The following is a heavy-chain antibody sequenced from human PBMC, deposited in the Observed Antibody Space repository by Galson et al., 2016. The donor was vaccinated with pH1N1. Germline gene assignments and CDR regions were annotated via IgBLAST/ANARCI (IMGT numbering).Heavy chain of an antibody. CDR2: IYYTGST. CDR1: GGSISSGGYY. J-gene: IGHJ5*02. Sequence: LTCTVSGGSISSGGYYWSWIRQHPGKGLEWIGYIYYTGSTYFNPSLKSRVIISVDTSKNQVSLNLSSVTAADTAVYYCVRAYYDSSPRNWFDPWGQGTPVTVSS. V-gene: IGHV4-31*03. D-gene: IGHD3-22*01. CDR3: VRAYYDSSPRNWFDP.